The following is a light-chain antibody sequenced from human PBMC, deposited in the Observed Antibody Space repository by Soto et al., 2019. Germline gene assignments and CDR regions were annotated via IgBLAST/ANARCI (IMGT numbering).Light chain of an antibody. CDR2: GAS. CDR1: QTVSSNF. Sequence: VVLTQSPGTLSLSPGERATLSCRAIQTVSSNFLAWYQEKPGQGPRLLIYGASTRATGIPDRFSGSGSGTDFTLTISRLDPEDFAVYYCRQYGRSLGFAVGGGTKVDI. J-gene: IGKJ4*01. CDR3: RQYGRSLGFA. V-gene: IGKV3-20*01.